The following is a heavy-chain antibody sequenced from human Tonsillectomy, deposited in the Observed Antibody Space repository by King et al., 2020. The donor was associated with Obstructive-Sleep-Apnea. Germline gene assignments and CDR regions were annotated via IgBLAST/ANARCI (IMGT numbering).Heavy chain of an antibody. CDR3: AKDSGYYCSTASCYGELFDY. D-gene: IGHD2-2*01. V-gene: IGHV3-30*18. CDR2: ISFDESRK. CDR1: GLSFSNYG. Sequence: QLVQSGGGVVQPGRSLRLSCAASGLSFSNYGMHWVRQAPGKGLEWVAVISFDESRKFYADSVKGRFTISRDDSKNTLYLQMNSLRAEDTAMYYCAKDSGYYCSTASCYGELFDYWGQGTLVTVSS. J-gene: IGHJ4*02.